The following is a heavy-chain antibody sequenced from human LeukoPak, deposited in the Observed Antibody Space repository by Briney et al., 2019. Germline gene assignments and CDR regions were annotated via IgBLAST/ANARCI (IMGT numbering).Heavy chain of an antibody. D-gene: IGHD2-2*01. CDR2: MNPNSGNT. V-gene: IGHV1-8*03. CDR3: ARLLRTPYYYYYMDV. Sequence: ASVKVSCKASGFTFTGYYMHWVRQATGQGLEWMGWMNPNSGNTGYAQKFQGRVTITRNTSISTAYMELSSLRSEDTAVYYCARLLRTPYYYYYMDVWGKGTTVTVSS. J-gene: IGHJ6*03. CDR1: GFTFTGYY.